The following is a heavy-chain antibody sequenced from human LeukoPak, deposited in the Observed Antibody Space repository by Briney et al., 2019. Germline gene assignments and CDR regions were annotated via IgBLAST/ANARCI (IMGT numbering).Heavy chain of an antibody. V-gene: IGHV3-23*01. CDR2: LFGSGGSR. CDR1: GFTFSTYA. J-gene: IGHJ4*02. Sequence: GGSLRLSCAASGFTFSTYAMSWARQAPGKGLEWVSTLFGSGGSRYYADSVKGRFSISGDTSKNTLYLQMNSLRAEDTAVYHCARTPYCSSASCYTRYYFDLWGQGTLVSVSS. D-gene: IGHD2-2*02. CDR3: ARTPYCSSASCYTRYYFDL.